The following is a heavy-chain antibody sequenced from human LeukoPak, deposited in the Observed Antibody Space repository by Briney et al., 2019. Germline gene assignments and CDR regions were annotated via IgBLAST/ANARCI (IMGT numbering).Heavy chain of an antibody. J-gene: IGHJ4*02. CDR3: ARGRSASGYFHF. D-gene: IGHD3-16*01. CDR1: GGSFSGYY. Sequence: SETLSLTCAVYGGSFSGYYWSWIRQPPGKGLEWIGEINHSGSTNYNPSLKSRVTISVDTSKNQFSLKLTSVTAADTAVYYCARGRSASGYFHFWGQGTLVTVSS. CDR2: INHSGST. V-gene: IGHV4-34*01.